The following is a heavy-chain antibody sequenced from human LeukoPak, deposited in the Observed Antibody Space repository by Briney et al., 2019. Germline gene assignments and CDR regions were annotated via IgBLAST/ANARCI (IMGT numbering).Heavy chain of an antibody. J-gene: IGHJ5*02. CDR3: ARDHSGYSFFWFDP. D-gene: IGHD3-22*01. CDR1: GYTFTTYG. V-gene: IGHV1-18*01. Sequence: ASVKVSCKASGYTFTTYGISWVRQAPGQELEWMGWISAYNGNTNYAQKFQGRVTMTTDTSTSTAYMELRSLRSDDTAMYYCARDHSGYSFFWFDPWGQGTLVTVSS. CDR2: ISAYNGNT.